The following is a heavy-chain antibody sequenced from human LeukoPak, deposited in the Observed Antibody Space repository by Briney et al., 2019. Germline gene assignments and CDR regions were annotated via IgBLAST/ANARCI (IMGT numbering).Heavy chain of an antibody. Sequence: GGSLRLSCAASGFTFPNAWIHWVRQAPGKGLEWVAHIKQDRSEKYYVDSVKGRFTIARDNAKNSLYLQMNSLRAEDTAVYYCAKEVGDSSGYYSFDYWGQGTLVTVSS. CDR2: IKQDRSEK. J-gene: IGHJ4*02. V-gene: IGHV3-7*03. CDR3: AKEVGDSSGYYSFDY. CDR1: GFTFPNAW. D-gene: IGHD3-22*01.